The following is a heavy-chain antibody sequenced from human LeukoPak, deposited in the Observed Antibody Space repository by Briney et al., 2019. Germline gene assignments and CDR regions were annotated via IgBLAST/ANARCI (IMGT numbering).Heavy chain of an antibody. J-gene: IGHJ4*02. CDR3: AKDLGYDSSGYSDY. V-gene: IGHV3-23*01. D-gene: IGHD3-22*01. Sequence: GGSLRLSCAASGFLFSSYVMSWVRQAPGKGLEWVSAISGSGGSTYYADSVKGRFTISRDNSKNTLYLQMNSLRAEDTAVYYCAKDLGYDSSGYSDYWGQGTLVTVSS. CDR1: GFLFSSYV. CDR2: ISGSGGST.